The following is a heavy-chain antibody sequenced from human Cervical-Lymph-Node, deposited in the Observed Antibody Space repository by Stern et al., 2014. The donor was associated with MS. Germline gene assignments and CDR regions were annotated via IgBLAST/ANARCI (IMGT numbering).Heavy chain of an antibody. D-gene: IGHD1-1*01. Sequence: QVQLVQSGAEVKKPGASVNVSCVTSGYTFTTYYVHWVRQAPGQGLEWMGIINTSDGDTSHTRRFQDRVTMTRETSASTVYLKLSSLKSEDTAVYYCARQRTTGHMDFDYWGQGTLVTVSS. CDR3: ARQRTTGHMDFDY. CDR2: INTSDGDT. V-gene: IGHV1-46*01. J-gene: IGHJ4*02. CDR1: GYTFTTYY.